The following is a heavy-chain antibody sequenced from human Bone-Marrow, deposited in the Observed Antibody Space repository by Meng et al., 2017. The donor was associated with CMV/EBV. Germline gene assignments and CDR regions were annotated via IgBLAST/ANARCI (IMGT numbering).Heavy chain of an antibody. CDR3: ARDQGGL. J-gene: IGHJ4*02. D-gene: IGHD3-16*01. V-gene: IGHV4-34*01. Sequence: SETLSLTCVVHGGSFSGYYWTWIRQPPGKGLEYIGEINHSGSTNYNPSLKSRLTMSIDTSKNQFSLKLTSVTAADTAVYYCARDQGGLWGQGTRVTVSS. CDR2: INHSGST. CDR1: GGSFSGYY.